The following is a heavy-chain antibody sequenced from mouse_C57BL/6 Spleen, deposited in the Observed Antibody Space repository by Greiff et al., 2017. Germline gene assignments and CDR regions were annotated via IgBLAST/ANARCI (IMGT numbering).Heavy chain of an antibody. CDR2: IDPSDSET. V-gene: IGHV1-52*01. Sequence: QVQLQQPGAELVRPGSSVKLSCKASGYTFTSYWMHWVKQRPIQGLEWIGNIDPSDSETHYNQKFKDKATLTVDKSSSTAYMQLSSLTSEDSAVYYCARWGYYGSYWYFDVWGTGTTVTVSS. J-gene: IGHJ1*03. D-gene: IGHD1-1*01. CDR1: GYTFTSYW. CDR3: ARWGYYGSYWYFDV.